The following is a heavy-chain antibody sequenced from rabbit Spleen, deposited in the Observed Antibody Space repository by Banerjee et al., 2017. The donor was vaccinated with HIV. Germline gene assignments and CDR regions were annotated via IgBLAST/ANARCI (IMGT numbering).Heavy chain of an antibody. CDR3: ARDAGTSFSTYGMDL. D-gene: IGHD8-1*01. Sequence: QEELEESGGGLVKPGGSLTLTCTASGFSFSSNWICWVRQAPGKGLEWIACIDTNDGDTDYANWPKGRFTISKTSSTTVTLQMTSLTVADTATYFCARDAGTSFSTYGMDLWGPGTLVTVS. J-gene: IGHJ6*01. CDR2: IDTNDGDT. V-gene: IGHV1S45*01. CDR1: GFSFSSNW.